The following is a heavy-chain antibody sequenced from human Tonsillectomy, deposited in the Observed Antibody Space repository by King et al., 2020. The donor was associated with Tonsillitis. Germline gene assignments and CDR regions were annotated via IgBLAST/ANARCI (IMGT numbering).Heavy chain of an antibody. J-gene: IGHJ4*02. D-gene: IGHD3-22*01. Sequence: VQLVESGGGVVRPGRSLRLSCAASGFTFDDYGMTWVRQAPGKGLEWVSGINWDGGSTGYGESVKGRFTISRDNAKNSLYLQMNSLRVEDTALYYFVRYRRRYYDSSGYAVLDYFDYWGQGTLVTVSS. CDR2: INWDGGST. CDR1: GFTFDDYG. CDR3: VRYRRRYYDSSGYAVLDYFDY. V-gene: IGHV3-20*04.